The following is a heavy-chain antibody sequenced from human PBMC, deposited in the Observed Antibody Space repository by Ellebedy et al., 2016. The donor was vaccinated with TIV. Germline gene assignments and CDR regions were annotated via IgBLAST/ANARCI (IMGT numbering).Heavy chain of an antibody. Sequence: GESLKISCVGSGFSFRSYWMSWVRQAPGKGLEWVANINQGGSERHYVDSVKGRFTISRDNAKNSLYLEMNSLRAEDTAVYYCATDGSYGDYLSPAHAFEIWGRGTMVTVSS. CDR3: ATDGSYGDYLSPAHAFEI. J-gene: IGHJ3*02. CDR1: GFSFRSYW. D-gene: IGHD4-17*01. CDR2: INQGGSER. V-gene: IGHV3-7*01.